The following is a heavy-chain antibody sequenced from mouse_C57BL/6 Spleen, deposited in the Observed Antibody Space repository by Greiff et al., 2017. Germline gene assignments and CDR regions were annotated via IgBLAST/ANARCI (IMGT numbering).Heavy chain of an antibody. V-gene: IGHV1-15*01. D-gene: IGHD1-1*01. Sequence: QVQLKESGAELVRPGASVTLSCKASGYTFTDYEMHWVKQTPVHGLEWIGAIDPETGGTAYNQKFKGKAIMTADKSSSTAYIELRSLTSEDSAVYYCYYGRGFAYWGKGTLVTSSA. J-gene: IGHJ3*01. CDR2: IDPETGGT. CDR3: YYGRGFAY. CDR1: GYTFTDYE.